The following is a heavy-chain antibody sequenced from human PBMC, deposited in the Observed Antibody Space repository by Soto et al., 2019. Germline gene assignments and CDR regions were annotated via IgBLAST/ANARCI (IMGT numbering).Heavy chain of an antibody. CDR1: GFTFSSYA. J-gene: IGHJ4*02. V-gene: IGHV3-23*01. Sequence: GGSLRLSCTASGFTFSSYAMSWVRQAPGKGLEWVSAISGSGGSTYYADSVKGRFTISRDNSNNTLYLQMNSLRAEDTAVYYCSKNGPGSGSYYGDYWGQGTLVTVSS. D-gene: IGHD3-10*01. CDR2: ISGSGGST. CDR3: SKNGPGSGSYYGDY.